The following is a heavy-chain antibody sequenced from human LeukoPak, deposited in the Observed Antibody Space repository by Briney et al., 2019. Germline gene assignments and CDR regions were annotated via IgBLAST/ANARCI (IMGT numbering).Heavy chain of an antibody. V-gene: IGHV1-18*01. CDR2: ISPYNGNT. D-gene: IGHD6-19*01. J-gene: IGHJ4*02. CDR1: GYTFSSYA. CDR3: AREGRTVAGTGFDY. Sequence: ASVKVSCTASGYTFSSYAITWVRQAPGQGLEWMGWISPYNGNTDSAQKFQDRVTMTTDTSTSAAYMELRSLRSDDTAVYYCAREGRTVAGTGFDYWGQGTLVTVSS.